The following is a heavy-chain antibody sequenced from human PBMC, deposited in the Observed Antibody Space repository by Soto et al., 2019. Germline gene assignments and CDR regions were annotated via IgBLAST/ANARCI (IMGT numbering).Heavy chain of an antibody. J-gene: IGHJ4*02. Sequence: ASVKVSCKASGYTFTSYYMHWVRQAPGQGLEWMGIINPSGGSTSYSPSLKSRLTITKDTSKNQVVLTMTNMDPVDTATYYCAHRLSQQLWFGYWGQGTLVTVSS. CDR3: AHRLSQQLWFGY. V-gene: IGHV1-46*04. CDR1: GYTFTSYY. CDR2: INPSGGST. D-gene: IGHD6-13*01.